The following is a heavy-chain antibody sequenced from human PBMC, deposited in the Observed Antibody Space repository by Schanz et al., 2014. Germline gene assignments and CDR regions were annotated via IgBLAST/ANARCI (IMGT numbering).Heavy chain of an antibody. CDR1: EFTFSTDA. D-gene: IGHD2-8*02. V-gene: IGHV3-23*01. CDR2: ISASGGDT. Sequence: DVHLLESGGGLVQPGGSLRLSCAASEFTFSTDAMSWVRQAPGKGLVWLSVISASGGDTYYADSVKGRFTISRDNSKSTLYLQMSSLRAEDTAVYYCAKTLFPGGTQTFGNWGRGTLVTVSS. J-gene: IGHJ4*02. CDR3: AKTLFPGGTQTFGN.